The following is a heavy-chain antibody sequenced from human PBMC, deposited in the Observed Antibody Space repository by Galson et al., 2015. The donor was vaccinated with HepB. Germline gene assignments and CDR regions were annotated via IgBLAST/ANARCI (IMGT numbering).Heavy chain of an antibody. CDR3: AKAHSLTTISGVGYYYYMDV. Sequence: SLRLSCAVSGFTFDDYAMHWVRQAPGKGLEWVSGISRNSGSIAYADSVKGRFTISRDNAKNSLYLQMNSLRAEDTALYYCAKAHSLTTISGVGYYYYMDVWGKGTTVTVSS. J-gene: IGHJ6*03. V-gene: IGHV3-9*01. CDR2: ISRNSGSI. D-gene: IGHD3-9*01. CDR1: GFTFDDYA.